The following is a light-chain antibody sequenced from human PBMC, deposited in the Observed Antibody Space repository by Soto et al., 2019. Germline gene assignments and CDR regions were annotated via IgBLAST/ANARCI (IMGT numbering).Light chain of an antibody. CDR3: QHYGSSQWT. J-gene: IGKJ1*01. Sequence: EIVLTQSPGTLSLSPGERATLSCRASQSVNSDYLAWYQQKPGQAPRLFIYGASRRATGIPDRFSASGSGTDFNLSISRLEPEDFAVYYCQHYGSSQWTFGRGTKVEI. V-gene: IGKV3-20*01. CDR1: QSVNSDY. CDR2: GAS.